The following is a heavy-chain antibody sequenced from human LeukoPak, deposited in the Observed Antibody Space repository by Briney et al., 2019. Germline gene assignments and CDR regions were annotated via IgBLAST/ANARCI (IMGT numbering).Heavy chain of an antibody. CDR3: ARDVASALEEDYFDY. D-gene: IGHD5-24*01. Sequence: PGGSLRLSCAASGFTFSSYWMSWVRQAPGKGLEWVANIKQDGSEKYYVDSVKGRFTISRDNAKNSLYLQMNSLRAEDTAVYYCARDVASALEEDYFDYWGQGTLVTVSS. CDR1: GFTFSSYW. CDR2: IKQDGSEK. V-gene: IGHV3-7*01. J-gene: IGHJ4*02.